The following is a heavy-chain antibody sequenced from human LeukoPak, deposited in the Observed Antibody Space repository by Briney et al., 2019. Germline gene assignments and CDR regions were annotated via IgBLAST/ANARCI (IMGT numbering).Heavy chain of an antibody. CDR1: GFTFGSFS. J-gene: IGHJ4*02. V-gene: IGHV3-74*01. Sequence: GGSLRLSCAASGFTFGSFSMSWVRQAPGKGLVWVSRINSDGSSTSYADSVKGRFTISRDNAKNTLYLQMNSLRAEDTAVYYCARDGRELRNFDYWGQGTLVTVSS. CDR3: ARDGRELRNFDY. D-gene: IGHD1-26*01. CDR2: INSDGSST.